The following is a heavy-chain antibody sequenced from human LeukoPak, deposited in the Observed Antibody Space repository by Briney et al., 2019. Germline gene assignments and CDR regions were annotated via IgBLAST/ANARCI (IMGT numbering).Heavy chain of an antibody. CDR3: AREYSSWFDY. V-gene: IGHV3-74*01. CDR2: INSDGRTT. CDR1: GFTFSSYW. D-gene: IGHD6-6*01. Sequence: QPGGSLTLSCAASGFTFSSYWMHWVRQAPGKGLVWVSRINSDGRTTTYADSVGGRFTTSRDNAKNTLYLQMNSLRAEDTAVYYCAREYSSWFDYWGQGTLVSVSS. J-gene: IGHJ4*02.